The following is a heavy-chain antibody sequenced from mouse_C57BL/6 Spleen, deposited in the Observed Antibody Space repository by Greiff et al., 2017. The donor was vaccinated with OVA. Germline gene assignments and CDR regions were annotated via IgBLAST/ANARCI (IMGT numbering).Heavy chain of an antibody. Sequence: VQLQQSGAELARPGASVKLSCKASGYTFTSYGISWVKQRTGQGLEWIGEIYPRSGNTYYNEKFKGKATLTADKSSSTAYMELRSLTSEDSAVYFCARGFYGSSYVDYFDYWGQGTTLTVSS. V-gene: IGHV1-81*01. CDR1: GYTFTSYG. CDR2: IYPRSGNT. CDR3: ARGFYGSSYVDYFDY. J-gene: IGHJ2*01. D-gene: IGHD1-1*01.